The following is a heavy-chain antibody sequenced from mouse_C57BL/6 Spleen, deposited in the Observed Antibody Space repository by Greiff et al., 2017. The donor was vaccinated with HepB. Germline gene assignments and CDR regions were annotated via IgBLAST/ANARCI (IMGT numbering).Heavy chain of an antibody. CDR2: ISGGGGNT. D-gene: IGHD2-5*01. Sequence: DVMLVESGGGLVKPGGSLKLSCAASGFTFSSYTMSWVRQTPEKRLEWVATISGGGGNTYYPASVKGRFTISRDNAKNTLSLQMSSLRSEYTALYYCARRTYYSNYLFAYWGQGTLVTVSA. CDR3: ARRTYYSNYLFAY. CDR1: GFTFSSYT. V-gene: IGHV5-9*01. J-gene: IGHJ3*01.